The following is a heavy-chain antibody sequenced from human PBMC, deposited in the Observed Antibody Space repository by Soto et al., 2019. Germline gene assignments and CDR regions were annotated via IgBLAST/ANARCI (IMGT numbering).Heavy chain of an antibody. V-gene: IGHV4-59*08. D-gene: IGHD3-22*01. CDR2: IHYSGST. J-gene: IGHJ5*02. CDR3: ARHAYHDSSGYINWFDP. Sequence: PSETLSLTCTVSGGSITSYYWSWIRQPPGKGLEWIGYIHYSGSTNYNPSLKSRVTISVDTSKNQFSLKLSSVSAVDTAVYYCARHAYHDSSGYINWFDPWGQGTLVTVSS. CDR1: GGSITSYY.